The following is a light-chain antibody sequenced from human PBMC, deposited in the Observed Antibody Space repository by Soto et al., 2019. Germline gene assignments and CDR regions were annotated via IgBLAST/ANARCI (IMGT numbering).Light chain of an antibody. CDR2: EVS. J-gene: IGLJ1*01. V-gene: IGLV2-8*01. CDR3: CSYAGINDEV. Sequence: SALTRPPGASCTPGHSITIHCTRSSRDVGGYNYVSGYQQYPGKAPKLMIYEVSKRPSGVPNRFSGSKSGNTASLTVSGLQAEDEGDYYCCSYAGINDEVFGTGTKGTV. CDR1: SRDVGGYNY.